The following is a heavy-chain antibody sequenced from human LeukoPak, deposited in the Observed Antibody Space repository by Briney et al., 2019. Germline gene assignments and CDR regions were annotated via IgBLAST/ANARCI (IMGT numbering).Heavy chain of an antibody. J-gene: IGHJ5*02. CDR1: GYTIIGYY. CDR3: ARGGDYDTINWFDP. CDR2: INPDSGGT. D-gene: IGHD3-9*01. V-gene: IGHV1-2*02. Sequence: ASVKVSCKASGYTIIGYYMHWVRQAPGQGLEWMGWINPDSGGTNYAQKFQGRVTMTKDTSITTAYMEVSRLTSDDTAVYYCARGGDYDTINWFDPWGQGTLVTVSS.